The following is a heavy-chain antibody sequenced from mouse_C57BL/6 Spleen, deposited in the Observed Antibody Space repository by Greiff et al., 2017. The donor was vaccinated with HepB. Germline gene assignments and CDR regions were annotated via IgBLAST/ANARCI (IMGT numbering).Heavy chain of an antibody. CDR3: ARGRLGLAWFAY. V-gene: IGHV3-6*01. CDR2: ISYDGSN. Sequence: EVKLQESGPGLVKPSQSLSLTCSVTGYSITSGYYWNWIRQFPGNKLEWMGYISYDGSNNYNPSLKNRISITRDTSKNQFFLKLNSVTTEDTATYYCARGRLGLAWFAYWGQGTLVTVSA. CDR1: GYSITSGYY. J-gene: IGHJ3*01. D-gene: IGHD4-1*01.